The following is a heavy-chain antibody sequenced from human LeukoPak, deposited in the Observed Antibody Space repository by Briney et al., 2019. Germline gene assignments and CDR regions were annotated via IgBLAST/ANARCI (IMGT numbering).Heavy chain of an antibody. D-gene: IGHD6-13*01. CDR3: ARGGAAPYCFDY. CDR1: GGSISSSSYY. CDR2: IYHGGST. J-gene: IGHJ4*02. Sequence: SETLSLTCTVSGGSISSSSYYWGWIRQPPGKGLEWIGYIYHGGSTYYNSSLKNRVTMSVDGSKNQFSLKLNSVTAADTAVYYCARGGAAPYCFDYWGPGTLVTVSS. V-gene: IGHV4-30-2*01.